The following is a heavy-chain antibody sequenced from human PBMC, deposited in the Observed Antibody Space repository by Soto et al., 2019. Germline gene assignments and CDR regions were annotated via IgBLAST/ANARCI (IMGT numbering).Heavy chain of an antibody. J-gene: IGHJ4*02. CDR1: GFTFSSYA. Sequence: QVQLVESGGGVVQPGRSLRLSCAASGFTFSSYAMHWVRQAPGKGLEWVAVISYDGSNKYYADSVKGRFTISRDNSKNARDLQMNSLRAEEKAVYYCERDGGGYGDYRGLMWWGQGTLVTVSS. V-gene: IGHV3-30-3*01. CDR3: ERDGGGYGDYRGLMW. D-gene: IGHD4-17*01. CDR2: ISYDGSNK.